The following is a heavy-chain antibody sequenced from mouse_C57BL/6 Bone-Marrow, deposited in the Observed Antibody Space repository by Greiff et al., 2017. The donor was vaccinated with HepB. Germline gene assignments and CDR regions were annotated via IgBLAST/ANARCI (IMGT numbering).Heavy chain of an antibody. V-gene: IGHV1-81*01. J-gene: IGHJ4*01. CDR2: IYPRSGNT. CDR3: ARLTTVRGYYAMDY. CDR1: GYTFTSYG. Sequence: QVQLQQSGAELARPGASVKLSCKASGYTFTSYGISWVKQRNGQGLEWIGEIYPRSGNTYYNEKFKGKATLTADKSSSTAYMELRSLTSEDSAVYFCARLTTVRGYYAMDYWGQGTSVTVSS. D-gene: IGHD1-1*01.